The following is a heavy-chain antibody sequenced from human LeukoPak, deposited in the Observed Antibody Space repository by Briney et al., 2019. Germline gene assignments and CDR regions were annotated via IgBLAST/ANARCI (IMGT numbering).Heavy chain of an antibody. CDR3: ARVGRRYDFDY. CDR1: GGTFSSYA. D-gene: IGHD1-1*01. V-gene: IGHV1-69*04. J-gene: IGHJ4*02. CDR2: IIPILGIA. Sequence: ASVKLSCKASGGTFSSYAISWERQAPGQGLEWMGRIIPILGIANYAQKFQGRVTITADKSTSTAYMELSSLRSEDTAVYYCARVGRRYDFDYWGQGTLVTVSS.